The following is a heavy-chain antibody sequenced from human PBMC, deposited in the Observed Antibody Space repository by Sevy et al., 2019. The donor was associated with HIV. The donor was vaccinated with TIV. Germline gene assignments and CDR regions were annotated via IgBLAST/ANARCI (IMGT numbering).Heavy chain of an antibody. CDR1: GFTFSNAW. Sequence: GGSLRLSCAASGFTFSNAWMSWVRQAPGKGLEWVGRIKSKTDGGTTDYAAPVKGRFTISRDDSKNTLYLQMNSLKTEDTAVYYCTTDGVGYYNWNYEVFDIWGQWTMVTVS. D-gene: IGHD1-7*01. J-gene: IGHJ3*02. CDR2: IKSKTDGGTT. CDR3: TTDGVGYYNWNYEVFDI. V-gene: IGHV3-15*01.